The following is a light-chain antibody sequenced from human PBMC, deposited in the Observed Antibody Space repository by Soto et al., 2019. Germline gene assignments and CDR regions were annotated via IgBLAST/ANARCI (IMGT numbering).Light chain of an antibody. CDR2: RNN. CDR3: ATWDDSLSGRL. J-gene: IGLJ3*02. Sequence: QSVLTQASSASGTPGQRVTISCSGSSANIGRNYVYWYQQFPGTAPKLLIYRNNQRPSGVPDRFSGSKSGTLASLAISGLRSEDEADYYCATWDDSLSGRLFGGGTKVTVL. V-gene: IGLV1-47*01. CDR1: SANIGRNY.